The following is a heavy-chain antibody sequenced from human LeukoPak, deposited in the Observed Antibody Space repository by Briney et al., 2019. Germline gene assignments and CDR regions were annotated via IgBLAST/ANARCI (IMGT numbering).Heavy chain of an antibody. CDR2: ISYSGGTT. CDR1: GFTFTSYA. Sequence: GGSLRLSCASSGFTFTSYAVSWVRQAPGKGLEWVSTISYSGGTTYHTDSVKGRFTISRDISKNTVYLQMNSLKAEDTAVYFCAKSRSGSANWALQIFDNWGQGTLVTVSS. V-gene: IGHV3-23*01. D-gene: IGHD1-1*01. CDR3: AKSRSGSANWALQIFDN. J-gene: IGHJ4*02.